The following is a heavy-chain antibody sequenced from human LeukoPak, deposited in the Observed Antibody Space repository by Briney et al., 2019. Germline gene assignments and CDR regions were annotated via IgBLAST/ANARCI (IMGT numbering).Heavy chain of an antibody. V-gene: IGHV4-34*01. CDR3: ARGSSGWYPLYFDY. D-gene: IGHD6-19*01. Sequence: PSETLSLTCAVYGGSFSGYYWSWIRQPPGKGLEWIGEINHSGSTNYNPSLKSRVTISVDTSKNQFSLKLSSVTAADTAVYYCARGSSGWYPLYFDYWGQGTLVTVSS. J-gene: IGHJ4*02. CDR1: GGSFSGYY. CDR2: INHSGST.